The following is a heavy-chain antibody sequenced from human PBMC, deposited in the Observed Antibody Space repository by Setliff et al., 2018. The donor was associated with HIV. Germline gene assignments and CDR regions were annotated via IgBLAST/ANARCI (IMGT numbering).Heavy chain of an antibody. CDR2: IYYSGTT. J-gene: IGHJ3*02. CDR1: GGSISNSDYY. D-gene: IGHD6-19*01. CDR3: ARRGGIAVAGRGVTRGFDI. V-gene: IGHV4-39*01. Sequence: KPSETLSLTCTISGGSISNSDYYWGWIRRPPGKGLEWIGSIYYSGTTYYNASLKSRVTMSVDTSKNQFFLKLNSVTAADTAVYYCARRGGIAVAGRGVTRGFDIWGQGTSVTVSS.